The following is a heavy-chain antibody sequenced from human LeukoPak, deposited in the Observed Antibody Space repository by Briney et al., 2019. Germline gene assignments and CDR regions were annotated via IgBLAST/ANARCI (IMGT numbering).Heavy chain of an antibody. CDR3: ATATVTHTRDT. J-gene: IGHJ5*02. V-gene: IGHV1-2*02. Sequence: ASVKVSCQTSGYTFSAFFLHWVRQAPGQGLEWMGWINPYSGALISAQSLQGRLTMTWDTSTGTAYMELTRLTSDDTAVYYCATATVTHTRDTWGQGTLVTVSS. CDR1: GYTFSAFF. D-gene: IGHD1-1*01. CDR2: INPYSGAL.